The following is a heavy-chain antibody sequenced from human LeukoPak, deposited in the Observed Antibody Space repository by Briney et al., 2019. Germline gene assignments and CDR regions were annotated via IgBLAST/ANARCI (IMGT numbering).Heavy chain of an antibody. CDR2: ISYDGSNK. D-gene: IGHD3-3*01. V-gene: IGHV3-30-3*01. J-gene: IGHJ5*02. Sequence: PGGSLRLSCAASGFTFSSYAMHWVRQAPGKGLEWVAVISYDGSNKYYADSVKGRFTISRDNSKNTLYLQMNSLRAEDTAVYYCARETYYDFWSGYYPRHSARWFDPWGQGTLVTVSS. CDR1: GFTFSSYA. CDR3: ARETYYDFWSGYYPRHSARWFDP.